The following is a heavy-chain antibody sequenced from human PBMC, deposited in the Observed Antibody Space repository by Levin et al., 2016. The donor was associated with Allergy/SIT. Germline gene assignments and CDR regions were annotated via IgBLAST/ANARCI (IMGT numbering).Heavy chain of an antibody. D-gene: IGHD3-9*01. Sequence: WVRQAPGQGLEWMGWISAYNGNTNYAQKLQGRVTMTTDTSTSTAYMELRSLRSDDTAVYYCARGSYDILTGYYYFDYWGRGNPGHRLL. J-gene: IGHJ4*02. CDR2: ISAYNGNT. CDR3: ARGSYDILTGYYYFDY. V-gene: IGHV1-18*01.